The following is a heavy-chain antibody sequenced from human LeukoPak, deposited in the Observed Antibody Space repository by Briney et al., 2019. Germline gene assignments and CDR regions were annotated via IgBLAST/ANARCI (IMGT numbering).Heavy chain of an antibody. CDR2: IIPIFGTA. V-gene: IGHV1-69*01. Sequence: KISCKGSGYSFTSYWIGWVRQAPGQGLEWMGGIIPIFGTANYAQKFQGRVTITADESTSTAYMELSSLRSEDTAVYYCARGLRTVTNAFDIWGQGTMVTVSS. D-gene: IGHD4-17*01. CDR1: GYSFTSYW. CDR3: ARGLRTVTNAFDI. J-gene: IGHJ3*02.